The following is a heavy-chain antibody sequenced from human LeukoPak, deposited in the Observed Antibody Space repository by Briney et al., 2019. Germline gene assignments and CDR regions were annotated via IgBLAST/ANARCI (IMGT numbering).Heavy chain of an antibody. J-gene: IGHJ3*02. V-gene: IGHV3-74*01. CDR3: ARVSGSYGLAAFDI. CDR2: INSDGSST. Sequence: PGGSLRLSCAASGFTFSSYWMHWVRQAPGKGLVWVSRINSDGSSTSYADSVKGRFTISRDNAKNTLYLQMNSLRAEDTAVYYCARVSGSYGLAAFDIWGQGTMVTVSS. CDR1: GFTFSSYW. D-gene: IGHD1-14*01.